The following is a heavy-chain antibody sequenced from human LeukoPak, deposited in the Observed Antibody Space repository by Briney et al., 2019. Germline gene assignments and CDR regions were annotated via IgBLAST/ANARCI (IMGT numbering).Heavy chain of an antibody. D-gene: IGHD3-3*01. CDR1: GNTFSELS. CDR2: FDPEDGET. CDR3: ATGTPYDFWSCYSY. Sequence: GASVTVSCKLFGNTFSELSMHWVRQAPGKGLEWMGGFDPEDGETIYAQKFQGRVTMTEDTSTDTAYMELSSLRSEDTAVYYCATGTPYDFWSCYSYWGQGNLVTVSS. V-gene: IGHV1-24*01. J-gene: IGHJ4*02.